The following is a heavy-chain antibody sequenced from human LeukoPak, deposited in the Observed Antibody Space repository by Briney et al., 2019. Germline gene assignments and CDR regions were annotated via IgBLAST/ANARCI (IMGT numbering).Heavy chain of an antibody. J-gene: IGHJ4*02. D-gene: IGHD3-22*01. CDR1: GYTFTSYG. CDR2: IGPYNGDT. CDR3: ARKLYDSSRYGQTYYFDY. V-gene: IGHV1-18*01. Sequence: ASVKVSCKASGYTFTSYGISWVRQAPGQGLEWMGWIGPYNGDTDYAQKLQGRVTMTTDTSTSIAYMDLGSLRSDDTAVYYCARKLYDSSRYGQTYYFDYWGQGTLVTVSS.